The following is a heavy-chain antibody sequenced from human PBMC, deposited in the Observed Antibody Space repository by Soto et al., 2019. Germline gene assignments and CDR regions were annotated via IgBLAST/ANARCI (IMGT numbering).Heavy chain of an antibody. CDR2: IYPGDSDT. V-gene: IGHV5-51*01. Sequence: GESLKISCKGSGYSFTSYWIGWVRQMPGKGLEWMGIIYPGDSDTRYSPSLQGQVTISADKSVSTAYLQWSSLKASDTAMYYCATALSSSGTGGYYYGMDVWGQGTTVTVSS. D-gene: IGHD6-13*01. J-gene: IGHJ6*02. CDR1: GYSFTSYW. CDR3: ATALSSSGTGGYYYGMDV.